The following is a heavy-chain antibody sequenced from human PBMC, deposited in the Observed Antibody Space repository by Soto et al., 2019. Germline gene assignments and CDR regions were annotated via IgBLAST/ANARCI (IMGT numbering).Heavy chain of an antibody. CDR3: ARERKTLIIAVAGLGYVAY. V-gene: IGHV1-69*01. CDR2: IIPSFGTA. D-gene: IGHD6-19*01. J-gene: IGHJ4*02. Sequence: QVQLVQSGAEVKKPGSSVKVSCKASGGTFSSYAISWVRQAPGQGLEWMGGIIPSFGTANYAQKFQGRVTITADEATSTAYRELSSLRAEDTAVYYCARERKTLIIAVAGLGYVAYGGQGTLVTVSS. CDR1: GGTFSSYA.